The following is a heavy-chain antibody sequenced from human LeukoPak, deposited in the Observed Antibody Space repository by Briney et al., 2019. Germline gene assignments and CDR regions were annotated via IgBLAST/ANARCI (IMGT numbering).Heavy chain of an antibody. Sequence: SETLSLTCTVSGDSISSGGYFWSWIRQPPGKGLEWIGYISHYENAYYNPALSSRVTMSVDKSKNQVSLKITSVTAADTAIYYCARDGYNSAPFDYWGPGTLVTVSS. CDR1: GDSISSGGYF. J-gene: IGHJ4*02. CDR2: ISHYENA. D-gene: IGHD5-24*01. V-gene: IGHV4-30-2*01. CDR3: ARDGYNSAPFDY.